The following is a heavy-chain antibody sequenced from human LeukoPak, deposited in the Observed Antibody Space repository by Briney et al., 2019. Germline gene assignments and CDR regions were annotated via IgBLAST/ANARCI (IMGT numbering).Heavy chain of an antibody. CDR1: GFTFSGYW. J-gene: IGHJ4*02. D-gene: IGHD1-26*01. Sequence: GGSLRLPCAASGFTFSGYWMHWVRQVPGKGLVWVSRINPDGSTTTYADSVKGRFTISRDSAKNTLYLQMDSLRAEDTAVYYCARGYSGTYRSDYWGQGTLVTVSS. V-gene: IGHV3-74*01. CDR2: INPDGSTT. CDR3: ARGYSGTYRSDY.